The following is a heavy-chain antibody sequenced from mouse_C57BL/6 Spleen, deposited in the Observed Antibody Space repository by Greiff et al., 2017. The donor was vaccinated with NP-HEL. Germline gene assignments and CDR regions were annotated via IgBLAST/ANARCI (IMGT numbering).Heavy chain of an antibody. CDR3: AREGGSLRGYFDY. CDR1: GFTFSDYY. J-gene: IGHJ2*01. Sequence: EVHLVESEGGLVQPGSSMKLSCTASGFTFSDYYMAWVRQVPEKGLEWVANINYDGSSTYYLDSLKSRFIISRDNAKNILYLQMSSLKSEDTATYYCAREGGSLRGYFDYWGQGTTLTVSS. V-gene: IGHV5-16*01. CDR2: INYDGSST.